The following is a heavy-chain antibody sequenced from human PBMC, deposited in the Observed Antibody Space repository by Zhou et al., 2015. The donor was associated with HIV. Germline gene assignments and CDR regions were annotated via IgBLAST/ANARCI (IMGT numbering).Heavy chain of an antibody. V-gene: IGHV1-69*17. Sequence: QVQLVQSGSEVKKPGSSVKVSCKPSGGTFSGSDISWVRQAPGQGLEWMGGITPLFEIVEYAEKYRGRLTITVDKSTGAVYMELSTLRSEDAAVYYCARSSGNYDFAFDVWGQGTRLIVSS. D-gene: IGHD3-22*01. CDR1: GGTFSGSD. CDR3: ARSSGNYDFAFDV. CDR2: ITPLFEIV. J-gene: IGHJ3*01.